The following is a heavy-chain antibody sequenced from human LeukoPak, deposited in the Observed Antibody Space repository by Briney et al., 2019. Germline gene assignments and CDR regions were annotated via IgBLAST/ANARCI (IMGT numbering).Heavy chain of an antibody. CDR2: INPNSGDT. CDR1: GYTFTGYY. D-gene: IGHD2-21*01. J-gene: IGHJ1*01. CDR3: ARPDCGGDRRLIQY. V-gene: IGHV1-2*02. Sequence: ASVKVSCKASGYTFTGYYMHWVRQSPGQVLEWMGRINPNSGDTDYAQKFQGRVTMTRDTSINTAYMELSSLRSDDTAVYYCARPDCGGDRRLIQYWGQGTLVTVSS.